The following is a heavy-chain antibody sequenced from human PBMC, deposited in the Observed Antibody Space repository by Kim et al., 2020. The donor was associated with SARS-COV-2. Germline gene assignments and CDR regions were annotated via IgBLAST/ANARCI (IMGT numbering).Heavy chain of an antibody. J-gene: IGHJ6*01. V-gene: IGHV3-30*04. CDR3: AREGWFGELFLFYYGMDV. CDR2: ISYDGSNK. D-gene: IGHD3-10*01. Sequence: GGSLRLSCAASGFTFSSYAMHWVRQAPGKGLEWVAVISYDGSNKYYADSVKGRFTISRDNSKNTLYLQMNSLRAEDTAVYYCAREGWFGELFLFYYGMDV. CDR1: GFTFSSYA.